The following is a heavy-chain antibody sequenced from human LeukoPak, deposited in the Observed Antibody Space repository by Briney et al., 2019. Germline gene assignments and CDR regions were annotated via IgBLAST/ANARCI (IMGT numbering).Heavy chain of an antibody. D-gene: IGHD3-16*01. CDR2: VSDTGRA. CDR3: ARAIRGFGYFDY. V-gene: IGHV4-4*07. Sequence: PSETLSLTCTVSGGSITGYYWTWIRQPAGKGLEWIGRVSDTGRAYYNPSLERRVTISLDTSNNRFSLKVTPVTAADTAVYYCARAIRGFGYFDYWGQGTLVTVSS. CDR1: GGSITGYY. J-gene: IGHJ4*02.